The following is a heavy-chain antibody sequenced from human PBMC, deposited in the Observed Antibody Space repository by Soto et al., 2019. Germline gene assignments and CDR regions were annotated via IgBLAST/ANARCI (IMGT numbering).Heavy chain of an antibody. CDR3: ARENSVQAWLHHFDH. J-gene: IGHJ4*02. CDR1: GFRFSSFA. V-gene: IGHV3-48*03. D-gene: IGHD5-18*01. CDR2: ISDDGASI. Sequence: GGSLRLSCEASGFRFSSFAMNWVRQAPGRGLEWVSYISDDGASIYYADSLKGRFTISRDNAKISLSLQMNNLRAEDTAVYYCARENSVQAWLHHFDHWGLGTLVTVSS.